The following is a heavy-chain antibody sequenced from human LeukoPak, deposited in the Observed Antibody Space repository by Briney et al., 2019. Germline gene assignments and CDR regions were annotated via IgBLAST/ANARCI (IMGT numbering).Heavy chain of an antibody. CDR3: ARGRSIAVAAPYY. CDR1: GGSITSGNYY. J-gene: IGHJ4*02. Sequence: PSETLSLTCTVSGGSITSGNYYWFWLRQHPGKGLEWIGYSHHRGSTDYNPSLKSRLSVSLDTSKNQFSLKLSSVTAADTAVYYCARGRSIAVAAPYYWGQGTLVTVSS. CDR2: SHHRGST. V-gene: IGHV4-31*03. D-gene: IGHD6-19*01.